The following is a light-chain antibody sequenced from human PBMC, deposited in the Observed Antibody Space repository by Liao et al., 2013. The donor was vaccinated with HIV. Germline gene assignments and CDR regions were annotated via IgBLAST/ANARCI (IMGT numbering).Light chain of an antibody. V-gene: IGLV3-21*01. CDR1: YIGSKS. CDR3: QAWDSIAYV. Sequence: SYVLTQPPSVSVAPGNTASITCGANYIGSKSVHWYQQKPGQAPVLVIYQDNKRPSGIPERFSGSNSGNTATLTISGTQAMDEADYYCQAWDSIAYVFGSGTKVTVL. CDR2: QDN. J-gene: IGLJ1*01.